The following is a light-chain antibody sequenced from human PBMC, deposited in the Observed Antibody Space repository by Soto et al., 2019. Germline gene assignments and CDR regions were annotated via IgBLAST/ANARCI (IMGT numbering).Light chain of an antibody. CDR1: QSVSSY. J-gene: IGKJ3*01. CDR3: QQRTNWPRSFT. CDR2: DTS. V-gene: IGKV3-11*01. Sequence: EVVMTQSPATLSLSPGERATLSCRASQSVSSYLAWYQQKPGQAPRLLIYDTSKRATGIPARFSGSGSGTDFTLTISSLEPEDFAVYYCQQRTNWPRSFTFGPGTKVDIK.